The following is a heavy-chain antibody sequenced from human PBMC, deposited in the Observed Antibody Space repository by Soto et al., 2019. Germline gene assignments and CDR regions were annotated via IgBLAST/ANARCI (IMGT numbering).Heavy chain of an antibody. Sequence: QVQLVQSGAEVKKPGASVKVSCKASGYTFTSYAMHWVRQAPGQRLEWMGWINAGNGNTKYSQKFQGRVTITRDTSASTAYMELSSLISEDTAVYYCARGWGSGSRRPDYWGQGTLVTVSS. J-gene: IGHJ4*02. CDR1: GYTFTSYA. CDR3: ARGWGSGSRRPDY. CDR2: INAGNGNT. D-gene: IGHD3-10*01. V-gene: IGHV1-3*01.